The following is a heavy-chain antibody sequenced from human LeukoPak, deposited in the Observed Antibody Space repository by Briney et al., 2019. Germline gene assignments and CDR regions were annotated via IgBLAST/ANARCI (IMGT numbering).Heavy chain of an antibody. CDR1: GLTFSSYW. D-gene: IGHD2-15*01. Sequence: GGSLRLSCAASGLTFSSYWMHWVRQAPGKGLVWVSRINSDGSSTSYADSVKGRFTISRDNAKNTLYLQMNSLRAEDTAVYYCARDPDICSGGSCYSHFDYWGQGTLVTVSS. V-gene: IGHV3-74*01. CDR3: ARDPDICSGGSCYSHFDY. CDR2: INSDGSST. J-gene: IGHJ4*02.